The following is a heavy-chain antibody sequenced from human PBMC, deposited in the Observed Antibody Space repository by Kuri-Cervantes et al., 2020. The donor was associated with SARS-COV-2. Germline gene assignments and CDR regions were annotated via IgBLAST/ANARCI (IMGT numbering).Heavy chain of an antibody. CDR1: GYTLTELT. CDR3: ATARFDFWSGYSWGGAFDI. D-gene: IGHD3-3*01. CDR2: FDPEDDER. V-gene: IGHV1-24*01. J-gene: IGHJ3*02. Sequence: ASVKVSCKISGYTLTELTMHWVRQAPGKGLEWMGAFDPEDDERVYAQNFQGRVTMTEDTSIDTAYMELSSLRSEDTAVYYCATARFDFWSGYSWGGAFDIWGQGTMVTVSS.